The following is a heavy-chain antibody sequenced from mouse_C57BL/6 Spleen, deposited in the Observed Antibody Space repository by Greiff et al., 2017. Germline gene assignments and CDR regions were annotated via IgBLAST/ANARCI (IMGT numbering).Heavy chain of an antibody. CDR3: ARERERLCAMDY. CDR1: GYTFTSYW. Sequence: QVQLQQPGAELVRPGSSVKLSCKASGYTFTSYWMHWVKQRPIQGLEWIGNIDPSDSETHYNQKFKDKATLTADKSSGTAYMQLSSLTYEDSAVYYCARERERLCAMDYGGQGTSVTVSS. V-gene: IGHV1-52*01. D-gene: IGHD6-2*01. CDR2: IDPSDSET. J-gene: IGHJ4*01.